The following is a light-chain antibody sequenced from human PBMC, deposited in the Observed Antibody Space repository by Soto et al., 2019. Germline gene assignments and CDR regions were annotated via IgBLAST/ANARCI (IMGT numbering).Light chain of an antibody. J-gene: IGLJ2*01. CDR3: SSYTSSSTLNVV. Sequence: QSALTQPASVSGSPGQSITISCTGTSSDVGGYNYVSWYQQHPGKAPKLMIYDVSNRPSGVSNRFSGSKSGNTASLTLSGLQAEDEADYYCSSYTSSSTLNVVFGGGTQLTVL. V-gene: IGLV2-14*01. CDR1: SSDVGGYNY. CDR2: DVS.